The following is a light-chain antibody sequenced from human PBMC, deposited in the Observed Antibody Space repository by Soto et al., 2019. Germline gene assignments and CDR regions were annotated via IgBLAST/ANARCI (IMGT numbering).Light chain of an antibody. Sequence: EIVLTQSPGTLSVSPGDKVSLSCRANQTISNMLAWYQQKPGQAPRLLIYAASTRATGVSARFSGSGSGTEFTLTISSLQSGDFTIYYCQYYNNWLATFGGGTKVDIK. CDR2: AAS. J-gene: IGKJ4*01. CDR3: QYYNNWLAT. CDR1: QTISNM. V-gene: IGKV3-15*01.